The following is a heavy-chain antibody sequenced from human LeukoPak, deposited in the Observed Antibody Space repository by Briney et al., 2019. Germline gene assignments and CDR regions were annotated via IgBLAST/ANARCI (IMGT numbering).Heavy chain of an antibody. CDR1: GFTFSSYS. Sequence: GGSLRLSCAASGFTFSSYSMNWVRQAPGKGLEWVSYIDTSSSTMYYADSVRGRFTISRDNAKNSLYLRMDSLRAEDTAVYYCAKDGYDSNGRLWAWFDYWGQGTLVTVSS. CDR3: AKDGYDSNGRLWAWFDY. CDR2: IDTSSSTM. J-gene: IGHJ4*02. V-gene: IGHV3-48*04. D-gene: IGHD3-22*01.